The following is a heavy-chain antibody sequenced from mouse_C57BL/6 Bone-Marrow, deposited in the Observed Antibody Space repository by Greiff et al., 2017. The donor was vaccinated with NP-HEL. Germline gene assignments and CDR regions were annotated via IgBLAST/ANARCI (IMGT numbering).Heavy chain of an antibody. V-gene: IGHV1-81*01. D-gene: IGHD1-1*01. CDR2: IYPRSGNT. J-gene: IGHJ1*03. CDR3: ALYYGSSYDWYFDV. Sequence: QVHVKQSGAELARPGASVKLSCKASGYTFTSYGISWVKQRTGQGLEWIGEIYPRSGNTYYNEKFKGKATLTADKSSSTAYMELRSLTSEDSAVYFCALYYGSSYDWYFDVWGTGTTVTVSS. CDR1: GYTFTSYG.